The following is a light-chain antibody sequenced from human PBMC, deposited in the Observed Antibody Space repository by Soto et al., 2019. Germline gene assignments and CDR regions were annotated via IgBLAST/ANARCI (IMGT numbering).Light chain of an antibody. CDR3: QQYNNWPPRT. CDR2: GAS. J-gene: IGKJ1*01. V-gene: IGKV3-20*01. Sequence: EIVLTQSPGTLSLFPGERATLSCRASQSVSSHYLAWYQHKPGQAPSLLIYGASSRATGTPDRFSVSGSGTDFTLTINRLEPEDFAFYDCQQYNNWPPRTFGQGTKVDIK. CDR1: QSVSSHY.